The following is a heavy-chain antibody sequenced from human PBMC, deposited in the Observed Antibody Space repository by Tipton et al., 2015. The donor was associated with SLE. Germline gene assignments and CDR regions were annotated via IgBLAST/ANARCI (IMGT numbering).Heavy chain of an antibody. V-gene: IGHV4-59*01. CDR3: ARDYYGSGFDAFDI. CDR2: IYHIGST. CDR1: GCSISSYY. Sequence: TLSLTCTVSGCSISSYYWSWIRQPPKQGLEWIGWIYHIGSTDYNPSLKSRVTISVDTSKNQFSLRLSSVTAADTAVYYCARDYYGSGFDAFDIWGQGTMVTVSS. D-gene: IGHD3-10*01. J-gene: IGHJ3*02.